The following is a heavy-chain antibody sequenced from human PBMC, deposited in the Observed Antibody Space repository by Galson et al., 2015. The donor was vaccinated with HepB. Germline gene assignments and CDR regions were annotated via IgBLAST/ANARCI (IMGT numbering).Heavy chain of an antibody. CDR2: IWYDGSNK. CDR1: GFTFSSYG. CDR3: ARTGQWGDYFDY. V-gene: IGHV3-33*01. D-gene: IGHD1-26*01. J-gene: IGHJ4*02. Sequence: SLRLSCAASGFTFSSYGMHWVRQAPGKGLEWVAVIWYDGSNKYYAGSVKGRFTISRDNSKNTLYLQMNSLRAEVTAVYYCARTGQWGDYFDYWGQGTLVTVSS.